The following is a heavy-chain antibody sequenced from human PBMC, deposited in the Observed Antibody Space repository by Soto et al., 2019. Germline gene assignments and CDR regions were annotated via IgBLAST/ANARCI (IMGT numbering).Heavy chain of an antibody. J-gene: IGHJ5*02. V-gene: IGHV1-46*03. CDR1: GYTFTSYY. CDR3: ARARSEWRSFDP. D-gene: IGHD3-3*01. CDR2: INPSGGTT. Sequence: GASVKVSCKASGYTFTSYYMHWVRQAPGQGLEWMGIINPSGGTTSYAQNFQGRVTITRDTSTSTVYMELSSLRYEDTAVYYCARARSEWRSFDPWGQGTQVTVSS.